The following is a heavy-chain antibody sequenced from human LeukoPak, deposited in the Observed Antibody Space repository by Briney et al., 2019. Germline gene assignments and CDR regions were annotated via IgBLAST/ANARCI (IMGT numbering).Heavy chain of an antibody. CDR3: ARVLGQLGLYYYYYMDV. V-gene: IGHV1-69*13. J-gene: IGHJ6*03. CDR1: GGTFSSYA. CDR2: IIPVFGTA. D-gene: IGHD6-6*01. Sequence: ASVKVSCKASGGTFSSYAISWVRQAPGQGLEWMGGIIPVFGTANYAQKFQGRVTITADESTSTAYMELSSLRSEGTAVYYCARVLGQLGLYYYYYMDVWGKGTTVTVSS.